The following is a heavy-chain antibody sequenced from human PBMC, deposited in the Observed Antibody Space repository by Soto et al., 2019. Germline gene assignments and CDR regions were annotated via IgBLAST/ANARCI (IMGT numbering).Heavy chain of an antibody. D-gene: IGHD3-9*01. V-gene: IGHV1-3*01. CDR2: INAGNGNT. Sequence: QVQLVQSGAEVKKPGASVKVSCKASGYTFTSYAMHWVRQAPGQRLEWMGWINAGNGNTKYSQKFQGRVTITRDTSARAAYMELSSLRSEDTAVYYCASEGLRDFDWFFHYWGQGTLVTVSS. CDR1: GYTFTSYA. CDR3: ASEGLRDFDWFFHY. J-gene: IGHJ4*02.